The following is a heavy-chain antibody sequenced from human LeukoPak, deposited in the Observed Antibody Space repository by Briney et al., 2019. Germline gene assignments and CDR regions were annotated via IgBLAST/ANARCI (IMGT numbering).Heavy chain of an antibody. D-gene: IGHD6-19*01. CDR3: AKDSIAVAGNFDY. V-gene: IGHV3-23*01. CDR2: ISGSGGST. Sequence: PGGSLRLSCAASGFTFSDYYMSWIRQAPGKGLEWVSAISGSGGSTYYADSVKGRFTISRDNSKNTLYLQMNSLRAEDTAVYYCAKDSIAVAGNFDYWGQGTLVTVSS. CDR1: GFTFSDYY. J-gene: IGHJ4*02.